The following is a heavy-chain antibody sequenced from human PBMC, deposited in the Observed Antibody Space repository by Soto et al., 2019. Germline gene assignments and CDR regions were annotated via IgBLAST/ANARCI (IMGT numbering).Heavy chain of an antibody. CDR2: ISGSGGST. CDR3: AKDVRSGEFARYYFDY. D-gene: IGHD3-10*01. CDR1: GFTFSSYA. Sequence: GGSLRLSCAASGFTFSSYAMSWVRQAPGKGLEWVSAISGSGGSTYYADSVKGRFTISRDNSKNTLYLQMNSLRAEDTAVYYCAKDVRSGEFARYYFDYWGQGTLVTVSS. V-gene: IGHV3-23*01. J-gene: IGHJ4*02.